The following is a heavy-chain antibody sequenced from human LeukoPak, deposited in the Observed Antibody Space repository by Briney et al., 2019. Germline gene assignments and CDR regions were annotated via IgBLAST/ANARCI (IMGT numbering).Heavy chain of an antibody. CDR1: GGSFSGYY. CDR3: ARGYSYGPIYF. D-gene: IGHD5-18*01. V-gene: IGHV4-34*01. CDR2: INHSGST. Sequence: SETLSLTCAVYGGSFSGYYWSWIRQPPGKGLEWIGEINHSGSTNYNPSLKSRVSISVDTSKNQFSLNLSSVTAADTAVYFCARGYSYGPIYFWGQGTLVIVSS. J-gene: IGHJ4*02.